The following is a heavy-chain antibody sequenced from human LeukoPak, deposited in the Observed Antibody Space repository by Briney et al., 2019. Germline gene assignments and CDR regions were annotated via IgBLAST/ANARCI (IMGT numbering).Heavy chain of an antibody. D-gene: IGHD2-2*01. CDR2: INHSGST. V-gene: IGHV4-39*07. Sequence: SETLSLTCTVSGGSISSSSYYWGWIRQPPGKGLEWIGEINHSGSTNYNPSLKSRVTISVDTSKNQFSLKLSSVTAADTAVYYCARMDRAGYPYYYYYGMDVWGQGTTVTVSS. J-gene: IGHJ6*02. CDR3: ARMDRAGYPYYYYYGMDV. CDR1: GGSISSSSYY.